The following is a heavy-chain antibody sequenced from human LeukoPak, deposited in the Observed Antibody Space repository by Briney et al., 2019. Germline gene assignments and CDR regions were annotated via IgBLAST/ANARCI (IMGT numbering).Heavy chain of an antibody. CDR2: IYYSGST. CDR3: ARLGGPTVTSDY. D-gene: IGHD4-17*01. V-gene: IGHV4-59*08. CDR1: GGSISSYY. Sequence: SETLSLTCTVSGGSISSYYWSWIRQPPGKGLEWIEYIYYSGSTNYNPSLKSRVTISVDTSKNQFSLKLSSVTAADTAVYYCARLGGPTVTSDYWGQGTLVTVSS. J-gene: IGHJ4*02.